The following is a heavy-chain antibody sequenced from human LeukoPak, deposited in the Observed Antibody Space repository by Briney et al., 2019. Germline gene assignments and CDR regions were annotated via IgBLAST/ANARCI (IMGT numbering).Heavy chain of an antibody. Sequence: SETLSLTCSVSGVSITTNYWSWIRQPPGKGQEWLGYIHHSGATSYNPSLKSRGTMSLDTSNNQFSLKVTSVTAADTAVYYCARSSAQSYGDLHFWGQGNLVTVSS. CDR1: GVSITTNY. V-gene: IGHV4-59*01. D-gene: IGHD4-17*01. CDR2: IHHSGAT. CDR3: ARSSAQSYGDLHF. J-gene: IGHJ4*02.